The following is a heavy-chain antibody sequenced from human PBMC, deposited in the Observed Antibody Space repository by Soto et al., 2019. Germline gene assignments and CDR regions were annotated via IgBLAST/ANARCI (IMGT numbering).Heavy chain of an antibody. D-gene: IGHD2-2*01. V-gene: IGHV3-9*01. CDR3: AKAGTHCSTTSCYYMDV. J-gene: IGHJ6*03. CDR1: GFTFDDYA. Sequence: VQLVESGGGLVQPGRSLRLSCAASGFTFDDYAMHWVRQAPGKGLEWVSGISWNSGSIGYADSVKGRFTISRDNAKNSPYLQMISLRAEVTALYYCAKAGTHCSTTSCYYMDVWVNGTTVTVSS. CDR2: ISWNSGSI.